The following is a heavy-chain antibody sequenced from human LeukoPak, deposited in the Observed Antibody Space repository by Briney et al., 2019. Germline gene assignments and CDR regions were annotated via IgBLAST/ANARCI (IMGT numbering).Heavy chain of an antibody. J-gene: IGHJ4*02. V-gene: IGHV3-33*01. D-gene: IGHD3-9*01. CDR3: ARASKYYDILTGYFTV. CDR2: IWYDGSNK. CDR1: GFTFSSYG. Sequence: GRSLRLSCAASGFTFSSYGMHWVRQAPGKGLGGVAVIWYDGSNKYYADSVKGRFTISRDNSKNTLYLQMNSLRAGDTAVYYCARASKYYDILTGYFTVWGQGTLVTVSS.